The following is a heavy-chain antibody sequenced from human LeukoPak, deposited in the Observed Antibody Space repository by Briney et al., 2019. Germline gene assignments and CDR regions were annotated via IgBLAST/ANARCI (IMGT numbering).Heavy chain of an antibody. Sequence: GRSLRLSCAASGFTFDDYAMHWVRQAPGMGLEWVSGITWNSGSIGYAGSVKGRFTISRDNAKKSLYLQMNSLRAEDTALYYCAKSPDGYCSGGSCASDYYYGMDVWGQGTTVTVSS. D-gene: IGHD2-15*01. V-gene: IGHV3-9*01. CDR1: GFTFDDYA. CDR3: AKSPDGYCSGGSCASDYYYGMDV. J-gene: IGHJ6*02. CDR2: ITWNSGSI.